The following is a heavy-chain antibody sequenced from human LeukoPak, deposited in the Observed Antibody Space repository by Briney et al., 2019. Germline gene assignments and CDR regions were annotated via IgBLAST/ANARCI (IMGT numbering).Heavy chain of an antibody. CDR2: MNPNSGNT. J-gene: IGHJ5*02. D-gene: IGHD3-22*01. CDR1: GYTFTNYD. Sequence: ASVKVSCKASGYTFTNYDINWVRQATGQGLEWMGWMNPNSGNTGFAQTFQDRVTLTRNTSISTAYMELSSLRSEDTAVYYCARMNYYDSSGEDNWFDPWGQGTLVTVSS. V-gene: IGHV1-8*01. CDR3: ARMNYYDSSGEDNWFDP.